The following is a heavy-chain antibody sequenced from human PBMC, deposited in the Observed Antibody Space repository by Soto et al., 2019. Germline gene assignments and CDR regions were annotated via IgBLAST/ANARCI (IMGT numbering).Heavy chain of an antibody. D-gene: IGHD7-27*01. V-gene: IGHV1-8*01. CDR2: MNPNSGNT. J-gene: IGHJ3*02. Sequence: GASVKVSCKASGYTFTSYDINWVRQATGQGLEWMGWMNPNSGNTGYAQKFQGRVTMTRNTSISTAYMELSSLRSEDTAAYYCARAETGAEAFDIWGQGTMVTVSS. CDR3: ARAETGAEAFDI. CDR1: GYTFTSYD.